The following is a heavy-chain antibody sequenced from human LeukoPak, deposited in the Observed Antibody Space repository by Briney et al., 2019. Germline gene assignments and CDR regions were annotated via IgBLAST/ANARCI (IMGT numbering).Heavy chain of an antibody. Sequence: ASVKVSCKASGYTFTSYGISWVRQAPGQGLEWMGWISAYNGNTNYAQKLQGRVTMTTDTSTSTACMELRSLRSDDTAVYYCARSEWEPLLPGNPDYWGQGTLVSVSS. J-gene: IGHJ4*02. CDR3: ARSEWEPLLPGNPDY. D-gene: IGHD1-26*01. V-gene: IGHV1-18*01. CDR1: GYTFTSYG. CDR2: ISAYNGNT.